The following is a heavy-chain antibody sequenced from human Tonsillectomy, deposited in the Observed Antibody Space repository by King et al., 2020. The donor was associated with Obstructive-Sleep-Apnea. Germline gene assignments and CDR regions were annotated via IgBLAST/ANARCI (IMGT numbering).Heavy chain of an antibody. V-gene: IGHV3-21*01. Sequence: VQLVESGGGLVKPGGSLRLSCAASGFTFSSYSMNWVRQAPGKGLEGVSSISSSSSYIYYADSVKGRFTISRDNAKNSLYLQMNSLRAEDTAVYYCARSITMVRGVGVNWFDPWGQGTLVTVSS. D-gene: IGHD3-10*01. J-gene: IGHJ5*02. CDR3: ARSITMVRGVGVNWFDP. CDR1: GFTFSSYS. CDR2: ISSSSSYI.